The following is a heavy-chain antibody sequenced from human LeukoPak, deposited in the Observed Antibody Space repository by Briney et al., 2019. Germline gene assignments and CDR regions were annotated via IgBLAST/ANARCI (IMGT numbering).Heavy chain of an antibody. CDR2: IWYDGSNQ. CDR1: GFSFRSHG. V-gene: IGHV3-33*01. J-gene: IGHJ4*02. CDR3: ARDTTARYLDY. Sequence: HPGGSLRLSCAASGFSFRSHGMHWVRQAPGKGLEWVAVIWYDGSNQYYADSVKGRFTISRDNSKNMVFLQMNGLRDDDTAVYYCARDTTARYLDYWGQGTLVTVSS. D-gene: IGHD1-1*01.